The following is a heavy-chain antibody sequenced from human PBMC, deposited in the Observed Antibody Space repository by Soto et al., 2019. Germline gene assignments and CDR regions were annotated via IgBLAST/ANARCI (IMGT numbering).Heavy chain of an antibody. V-gene: IGHV4-59*01. Sequence: SETLSLTCTVSGGSISSYWWSWIRQPPGRGLEWIGYIYYSGSTNYNPSLKSRVTISLDTSKSQFSLKLSSVTAADTAVYYCARVYCSSTSCYYPLDPWGQGTLVTVSS. J-gene: IGHJ5*02. D-gene: IGHD2-2*01. CDR3: ARVYCSSTSCYYPLDP. CDR2: IYYSGST. CDR1: GGSISSYW.